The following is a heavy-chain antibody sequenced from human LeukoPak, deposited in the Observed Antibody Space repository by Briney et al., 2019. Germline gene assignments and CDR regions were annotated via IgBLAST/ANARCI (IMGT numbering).Heavy chain of an antibody. CDR1: GFTFGSST. CDR3: AITGVRDFDS. CDR2: ITSTGGGST. D-gene: IGHD4-11*01. Sequence: GGSLRLSCAASGFTFGSSTMTWVRQAPGQGLDWVSSITSTGGGSTYYADSVKGRFTISRDNSKNTLYLQMNSLRAEDTAVYYCAITGVRDFDSWGQGTLVTVSS. J-gene: IGHJ4*02. V-gene: IGHV3-23*01.